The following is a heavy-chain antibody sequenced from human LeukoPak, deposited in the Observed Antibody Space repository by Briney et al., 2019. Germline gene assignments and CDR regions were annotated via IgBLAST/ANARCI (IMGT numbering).Heavy chain of an antibody. CDR3: ARMEGYSGYATH. V-gene: IGHV4-59*08. Sequence: SETLSLTSTVSGIAISSYYWSWIRPPPGKGLQWIGYILYSGTTNSNPSLKSRVTISVDTSNNQISLKLSSVPAADTAVYYCARMEGYSGYATHWGQGTLVTVSS. D-gene: IGHD5-12*01. CDR1: GIAISSYY. J-gene: IGHJ4*02. CDR2: ILYSGTT.